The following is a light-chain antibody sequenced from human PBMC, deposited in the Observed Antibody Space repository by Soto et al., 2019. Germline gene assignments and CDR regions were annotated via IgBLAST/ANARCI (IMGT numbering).Light chain of an antibody. V-gene: IGKV3-15*01. CDR1: QSVTNT. CDR3: QQYNNWPRT. Sequence: EIVMTQSPSTLSVSTGERATLSCRASQSVTNTLAWYQQKPGQAPRLLIYDTSTRATGIPARFSGSGSGTEFTLTISSLQSEDFAIYYCQQYNNWPRTFGQGTKVEIK. J-gene: IGKJ1*01. CDR2: DTS.